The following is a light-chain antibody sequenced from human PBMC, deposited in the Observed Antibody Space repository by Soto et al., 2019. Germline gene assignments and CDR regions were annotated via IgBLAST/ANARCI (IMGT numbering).Light chain of an antibody. Sequence: EIVMTQSPATLSVSPGYRVTVSGRASQSIRSNSAWYQQKPGQDPRLLIYDESSRATGIPDRFSCGGSGTDFTLTISRLDPEDLAVYDCQQFSSYPLTFGGGTKVDI. J-gene: IGKJ4*01. V-gene: IGKV3-20*01. CDR2: DES. CDR1: QSIRSN. CDR3: QQFSSYPLT.